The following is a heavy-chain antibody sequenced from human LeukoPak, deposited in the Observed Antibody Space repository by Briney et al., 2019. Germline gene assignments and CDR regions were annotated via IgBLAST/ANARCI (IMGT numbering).Heavy chain of an antibody. CDR3: TRMTTGHDY. CDR2: INHSGYT. V-gene: IGHV4-34*01. CDR1: GVSFDDYY. Sequence: SETLSLTCAVSGVSFDDYYWAWARQTPGKGLEWIGEINHSGYTNDSPSLKSRVTLSIDTSRKQFSLNLRSVTVADAGIYYCTRMTTGHDYWGQGTLVTVSS. D-gene: IGHD4-17*01. J-gene: IGHJ4*02.